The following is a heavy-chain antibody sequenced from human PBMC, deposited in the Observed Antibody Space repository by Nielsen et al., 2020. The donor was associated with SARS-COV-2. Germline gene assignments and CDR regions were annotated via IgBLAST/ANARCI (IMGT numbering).Heavy chain of an antibody. J-gene: IGHJ5*02. D-gene: IGHD5-12*01. CDR3: ARGLRGTPFDP. CDR1: GFTFSSYS. V-gene: IGHV3-21*01. CDR2: ISSSSSYI. Sequence: GESLKISCAASGFTFSSYSMNWVRQAPGKGLEWVSSISSSSSYIYHADSVKGRFTISRDNAKNSLYLQMNSLRAEDTAVYYCARGLRGTPFDPWGQGTLVTVSS.